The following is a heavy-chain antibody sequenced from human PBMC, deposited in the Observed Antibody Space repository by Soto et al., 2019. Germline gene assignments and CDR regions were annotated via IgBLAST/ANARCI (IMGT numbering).Heavy chain of an antibody. V-gene: IGHV3-30*18. Sequence: GGSLRLSCAASGFTFSSYDMHWVRQAPGKGLEWVAATSYDGSNKYYGDSVKGRFTISRDNSKNTLYPQMNSLRGEDTAVYYCAKDRSALLLVNYSRDYGRDVRGEVTTITVSS. CDR2: TSYDGSNK. CDR3: AKDRSALLLVNYSRDYGRDV. J-gene: IGHJ6*04. D-gene: IGHD6-13*01. CDR1: GFTFSSYD.